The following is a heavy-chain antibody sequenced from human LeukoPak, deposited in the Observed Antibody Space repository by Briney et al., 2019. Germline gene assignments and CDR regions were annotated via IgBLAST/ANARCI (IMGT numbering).Heavy chain of an antibody. Sequence: PSETLSLTCTVSGYSISSGYYWGWIRQPPGKGLEWIGSIYHSGSTYYNPSLKSRVTISVDTSKNQFSLKLSSVTAADTAVYYCASIDPYYYFDYWGQGTLVTVSS. V-gene: IGHV4-38-2*02. J-gene: IGHJ4*02. CDR3: ASIDPYYYFDY. CDR2: IYHSGST. D-gene: IGHD2-21*01. CDR1: GYSISSGYY.